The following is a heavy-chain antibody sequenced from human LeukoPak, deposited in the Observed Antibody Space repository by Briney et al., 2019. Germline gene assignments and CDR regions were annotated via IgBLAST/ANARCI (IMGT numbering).Heavy chain of an antibody. CDR1: GFTFSSYG. J-gene: IGHJ6*03. CDR2: IRYDGSNK. CDR3: AKDGPDIVVVPAAMSYYYYYMDV. Sequence: PGGSLRLSCAASGFTFSSYGMHWVRQAPGKGLEWVAFIRYDGSNKYYADSVKGRFTISRDNSKNTLYLQMNSLRAEDTAVYYCAKDGPDIVVVPAAMSYYYYYMDVWGKGTTVTVSS. V-gene: IGHV3-30*02. D-gene: IGHD2-2*01.